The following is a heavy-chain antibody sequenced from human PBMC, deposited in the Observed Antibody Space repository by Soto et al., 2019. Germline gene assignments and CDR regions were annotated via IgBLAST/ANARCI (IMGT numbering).Heavy chain of an antibody. CDR1: GFTFSNYA. CDR2: ISDNGANT. CDR3: ARAIGADFFDY. D-gene: IGHD6-25*01. V-gene: IGHV3-23*01. J-gene: IGHJ4*02. Sequence: EVQMLESGGGVVRPGGSLRLSCIASGFTFSNYAMSWVRQAPGKGLEWVSTISDNGANTFIGDSMKDPFDISRDNSKNTVFLHLSTVRAEDTAIYYCARAIGADFFDYWGQGTPVTVSS.